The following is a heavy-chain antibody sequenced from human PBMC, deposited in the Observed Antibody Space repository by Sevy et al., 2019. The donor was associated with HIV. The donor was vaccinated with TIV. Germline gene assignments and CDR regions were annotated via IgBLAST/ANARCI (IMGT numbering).Heavy chain of an antibody. D-gene: IGHD3-10*01. V-gene: IGHV3-21*01. CDR2: SSSSSNYI. Sequence: GGSLRLSCAASGFTFSSYSMNWVRQAPGKGLEWVSSSSSSSNYIYYADSVKGRFAISRDNAKNSLYLQMHSLRAEETAVYYCARDGARTTMVKGVLAYYHGMDVWGQGTTVTVSS. CDR1: GFTFSSYS. CDR3: ARDGARTTMVKGVLAYYHGMDV. J-gene: IGHJ6*02.